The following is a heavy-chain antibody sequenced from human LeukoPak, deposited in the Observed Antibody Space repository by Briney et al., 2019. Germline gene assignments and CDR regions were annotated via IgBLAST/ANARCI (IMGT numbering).Heavy chain of an antibody. D-gene: IGHD4-17*01. Sequence: SSETLSLTCTVSGGSISSSSYYWGWIRQPPGKGLEWIGSIYYSGSTYYNPSLKSRVTISVDTSKNQFSLKLSSVTAADTAVYYCARGIQNLNYGDYAPPPFDYWGQGTLVTVSS. CDR1: GGSISSSSYY. J-gene: IGHJ4*02. V-gene: IGHV4-39*07. CDR3: ARGIQNLNYGDYAPPPFDY. CDR2: IYYSGST.